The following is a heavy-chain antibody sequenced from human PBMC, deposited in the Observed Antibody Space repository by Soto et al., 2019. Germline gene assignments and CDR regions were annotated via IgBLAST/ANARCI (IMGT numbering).Heavy chain of an antibody. CDR3: ALSQGVNSGLYGWFDP. J-gene: IGHJ5*02. D-gene: IGHD6-19*01. V-gene: IGHV2-5*01. Sequence: QITLKESGPTLVKPTQTLSLTCAFSGFSLDTNGVGVGSIRQPPGTALEWLALVYWNDDKRFSPALWGRITITKSTSNHQVFLIVTNVAPDDTGPYYPALSQGVNSGLYGWFDPLGPGILVTVS. CDR1: GFSLDTNGVG. CDR2: VYWNDDK.